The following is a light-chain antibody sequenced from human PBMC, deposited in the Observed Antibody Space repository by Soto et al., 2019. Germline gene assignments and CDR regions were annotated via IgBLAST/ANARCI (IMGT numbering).Light chain of an antibody. CDR1: ESVDDDF. Sequence: EIVLTQSPGTLSLSSGERATLSCRANESVDDDFLAWYQRRPGQAPRLLIYGASTRASGIPQRFSGGESGTEFTLTISRLEPEDFAVYYCQQYGGSPLTFGQGTRLEIK. J-gene: IGKJ5*01. V-gene: IGKV3-20*01. CDR2: GAS. CDR3: QQYGGSPLT.